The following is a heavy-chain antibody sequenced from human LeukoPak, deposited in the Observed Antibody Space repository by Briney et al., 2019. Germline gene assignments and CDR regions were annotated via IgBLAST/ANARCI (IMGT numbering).Heavy chain of an antibody. CDR2: INHSGST. CDR3: ASLEWLPYYFDY. J-gene: IGHJ4*02. Sequence: PSETLSLTCAVYGGSFSGYYWSWIRQPPGKGLEWIGEINHSGSTNYNPSLKSRVTISVDTSKNQSSLKLSSVTAADTAVYYCASLEWLPYYFDYWGQGTLVTVSS. D-gene: IGHD3-3*01. CDR1: GGSFSGYY. V-gene: IGHV4-34*01.